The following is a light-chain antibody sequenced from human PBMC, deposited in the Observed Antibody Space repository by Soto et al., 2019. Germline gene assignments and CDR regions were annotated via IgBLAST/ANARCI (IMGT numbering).Light chain of an antibody. CDR3: QQRKSRLT. V-gene: IGKV3-11*01. CDR2: DAS. J-gene: IGKJ4*01. CDR1: QSVSSY. Sequence: DIVLTQSPATLSLSPGERATLSCRASQSVSSYLAWYQQRPGQAPRLLIYDASNRAPGIPARFSGSGSGTDYTLTISSLDAEDFAVYYCQQRKSRLTFGGGTKVEIK.